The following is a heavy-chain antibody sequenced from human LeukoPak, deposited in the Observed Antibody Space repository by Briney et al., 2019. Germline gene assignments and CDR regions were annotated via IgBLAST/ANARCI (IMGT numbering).Heavy chain of an antibody. CDR2: IYPGDSDT. Sequence: GESLKISCKGSGYSFTSYWIGWVRQMPGKGLEWMGIIYPGDSDTRYSPSFQGQVTISADKSISPAYLQWSSLKASDTAMYYCARHQSSRWHYDSSGYPDYWGQGTLVTVSS. V-gene: IGHV5-51*01. J-gene: IGHJ4*02. CDR1: GYSFTSYW. D-gene: IGHD3-22*01. CDR3: ARHQSSRWHYDSSGYPDY.